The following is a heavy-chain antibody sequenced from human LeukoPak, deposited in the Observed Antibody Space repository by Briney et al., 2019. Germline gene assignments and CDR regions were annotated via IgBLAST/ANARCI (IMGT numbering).Heavy chain of an antibody. CDR3: ARRLTDSSGFYPHYYYGMDV. V-gene: IGHV1-18*01. D-gene: IGHD3-22*01. Sequence: ASVKVSCNASGYTFTDFGIHWVRQAPGQGLEWMGWISAYNGNTNYAQNLQGRVTMTIDTSTNTAYMDLRSLRSDDTAVYYCARRLTDSSGFYPHYYYGMDVWGLGTTVTV. J-gene: IGHJ6*02. CDR1: GYTFTDFG. CDR2: ISAYNGNT.